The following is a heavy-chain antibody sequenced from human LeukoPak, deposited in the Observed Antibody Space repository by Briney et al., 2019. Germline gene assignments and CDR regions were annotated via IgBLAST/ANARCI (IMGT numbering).Heavy chain of an antibody. V-gene: IGHV1-2*06. J-gene: IGHJ3*02. CDR1: GCTFTGYY. CDR3: ATVKFGLSFRITGRNGAFDI. CDR2: INPNSGGT. D-gene: IGHD1-14*01. Sequence: ASVKVSCKASGCTFTGYYMHWVRQAPGQGLEWMGRINPNSGGTNYAQKFQGRVTMTRDTSISTAYMELSRLRSEDTAVYYCATVKFGLSFRITGRNGAFDIWGQGTMVTVSS.